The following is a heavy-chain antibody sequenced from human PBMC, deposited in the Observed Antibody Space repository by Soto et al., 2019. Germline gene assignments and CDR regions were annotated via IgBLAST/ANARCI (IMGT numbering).Heavy chain of an antibody. Sequence: EVQLVESGGDLVQPGGSLRLSCAASGFTFNDHYMDWVRQAPGKGLEWVGRSRNKANSYSTAYAASVKGRFTISRDDSKNSLYLQMSSLKSEDTAVYYCTRPPISSEPGDDYWGQGTLVTVSS. D-gene: IGHD2-2*02. V-gene: IGHV3-72*01. CDR1: GFTFNDHY. CDR3: TRPPISSEPGDDY. J-gene: IGHJ4*02. CDR2: SRNKANSYST.